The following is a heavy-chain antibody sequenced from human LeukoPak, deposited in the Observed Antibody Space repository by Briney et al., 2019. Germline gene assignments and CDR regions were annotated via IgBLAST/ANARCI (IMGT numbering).Heavy chain of an antibody. CDR1: GYTFASYG. Sequence: ASVKVSCKASGYTFASYGISWVRQAPGQGLEWMGWISAYNGNTNYAQKLQGRVTMTTGTSTSTAYMELRSLRSDDTAVYYCARMGESYPHDAFDIWGQGTMVTVSS. J-gene: IGHJ3*02. CDR3: ARMGESYPHDAFDI. CDR2: ISAYNGNT. D-gene: IGHD3-16*01. V-gene: IGHV1-18*04.